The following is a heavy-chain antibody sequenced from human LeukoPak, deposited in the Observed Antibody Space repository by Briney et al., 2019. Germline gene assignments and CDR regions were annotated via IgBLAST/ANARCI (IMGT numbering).Heavy chain of an antibody. V-gene: IGHV4-34*01. Sequence: SETLSLTCAVYGGSFSGYYWSWIRQPPGKGLEWIGEINHSGSTNYNPSLKSRVTISVDTSKNQFSLKLSSVTAADTAVYYCARGRLVITFGGVIAQRGHYYFDYWGQGTLVTVSS. CDR2: INHSGST. J-gene: IGHJ4*02. D-gene: IGHD3-16*02. CDR3: ARGRLVITFGGVIAQRGHYYFDY. CDR1: GGSFSGYY.